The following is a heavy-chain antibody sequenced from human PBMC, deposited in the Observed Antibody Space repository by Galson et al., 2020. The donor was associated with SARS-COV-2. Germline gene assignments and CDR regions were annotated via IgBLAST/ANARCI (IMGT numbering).Heavy chain of an antibody. CDR3: AKDPALGGSGIDWYFDL. CDR1: GFTFDDYA. V-gene: IGHV3-9*01. J-gene: IGHJ2*01. CDR2: ISWNSGSI. Sequence: GGSLRLSCAASGFTFDDYAMHWVRQAPGKGLEWVSGISWNSGSIGYADSVKGRFTISRDNAKNSLYLQMNSLRAEDTALYYCAKDPALGGSGIDWYFDLWGRGTLVTVSS. D-gene: IGHD3-10*01.